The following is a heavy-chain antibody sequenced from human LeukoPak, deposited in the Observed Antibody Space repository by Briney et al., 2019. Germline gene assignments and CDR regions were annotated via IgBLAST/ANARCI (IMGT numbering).Heavy chain of an antibody. V-gene: IGHV4-39*01. CDR2: IYYSGST. Sequence: KPSVTLSLTCTVSGGSISSSSYYWGWIRQPPGKGLEWIGSIYYSGSTYYNPSLKSRVTISVDTSKNQFSLELSSVTAADTAVYYCATLSDYGDYYFDYWGQGTLVTVSS. CDR3: ATLSDYGDYYFDY. D-gene: IGHD4-17*01. CDR1: GGSISSSSYY. J-gene: IGHJ4*02.